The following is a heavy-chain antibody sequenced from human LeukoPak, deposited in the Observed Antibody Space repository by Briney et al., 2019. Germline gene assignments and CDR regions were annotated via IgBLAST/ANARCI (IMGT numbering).Heavy chain of an antibody. V-gene: IGHV3-33*01. CDR1: GFTFSSYG. CDR3: ARVIVFMSTGPHLDY. D-gene: IGHD3-16*01. Sequence: GGSLRLSCATSGFTFSSYGFHWVRQAPGKGLEWVAVISNNGGYKHYTDSVKGRFTISRDDSKSTVYLQMSSLRAEDTAVYYCARVIVFMSTGPHLDYWGQGTLAIVSS. J-gene: IGHJ4*02. CDR2: ISNNGGYK.